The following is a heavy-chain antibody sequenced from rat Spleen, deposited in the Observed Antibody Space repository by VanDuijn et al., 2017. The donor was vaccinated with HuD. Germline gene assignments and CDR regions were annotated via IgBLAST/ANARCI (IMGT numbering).Heavy chain of an antibody. CDR3: TIHPRY. CDR2: IWGDGST. V-gene: IGHV2-13*01. J-gene: IGHJ2*01. CDR1: GFSLRNYG. D-gene: IGHD3-1*01. Sequence: QVQLKESGPGLVQPSQTLSLTCTVSGFSLRNYGVIWVRQPPGKGLEWMGGIWGDGSTDYNSALKSRLSISRDTSKSQVFLKMISLQIDDTGTYYCTIHPRYWGQGVMVTVSS.